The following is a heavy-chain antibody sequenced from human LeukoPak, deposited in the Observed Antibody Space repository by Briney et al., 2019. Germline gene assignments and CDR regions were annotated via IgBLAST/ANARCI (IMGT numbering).Heavy chain of an antibody. Sequence: PGGSLRLSCAASGFSFSTYSMNWVRQAPGKGLEWLLYISSGATDIYYADSLRGRFTISRDNANNSLYLQMNSLRDEDTAMYYCARDPGGGFSAFDLWGQGTMVTVS. J-gene: IGHJ3*01. D-gene: IGHD4-23*01. CDR3: ARDPGGGFSAFDL. CDR2: ISSGATDI. CDR1: GFSFSTYS. V-gene: IGHV3-48*02.